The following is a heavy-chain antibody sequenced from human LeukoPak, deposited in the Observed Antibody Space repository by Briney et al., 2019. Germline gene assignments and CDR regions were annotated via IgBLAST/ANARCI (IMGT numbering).Heavy chain of an antibody. CDR3: ARSHSSSLPFDP. V-gene: IGHV4-59*01. CDR2: VFYIGGT. D-gene: IGHD6-6*01. CDR1: GGSISSYY. J-gene: IGHJ5*02. Sequence: PSETLSLTCTVSGGSISSYYWSWIRQLPGKKLEWIGYVFYIGGTYYNPSLKSRVTISVDTSKNQFSLKLSSVTAADTAVYYCARSHSSSLPFDPWGQGTLVTVSS.